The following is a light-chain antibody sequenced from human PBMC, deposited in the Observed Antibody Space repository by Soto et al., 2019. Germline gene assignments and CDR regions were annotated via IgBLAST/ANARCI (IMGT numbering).Light chain of an antibody. J-gene: IGKJ1*01. Sequence: EIVLTQSPATLSLSPGERATLSCRASQSVSSYLAWYQQKPGQAPRLLIYGASTRATGVPVRFSGSGSGTEFTLTISSLQSEDFAVYYCQHYNNWPPWTFGQGTKVEIK. CDR1: QSVSSY. V-gene: IGKV3-15*01. CDR2: GAS. CDR3: QHYNNWPPWT.